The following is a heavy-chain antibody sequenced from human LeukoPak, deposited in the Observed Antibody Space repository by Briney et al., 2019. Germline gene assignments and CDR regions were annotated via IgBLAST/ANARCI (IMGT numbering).Heavy chain of an antibody. CDR1: GFDFSAYE. Sequence: PGGSLRLSCAASGFDFSAYEMNWVRQAPGKGLEWVSYFAGSDTTTYYADSVKGRFTISRDNAKNSLYLQMNSLRADDTAVYYCVRVLGYSYGFDYWGQGTPVTVSS. J-gene: IGHJ4*02. CDR2: FAGSDTTT. D-gene: IGHD5-18*01. CDR3: VRVLGYSYGFDY. V-gene: IGHV3-48*03.